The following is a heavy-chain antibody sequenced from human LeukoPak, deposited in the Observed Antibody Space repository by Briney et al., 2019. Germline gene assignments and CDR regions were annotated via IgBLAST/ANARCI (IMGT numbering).Heavy chain of an antibody. D-gene: IGHD3-3*01. CDR1: GFTFSDYY. J-gene: IGHJ4*02. CDR3: ARDKDPRRITIFGVVIL. Sequence: GGSLRLSCAASGFTFSDYYMSWIRQAPGKGLEWVSYISSSGSTIYYADFVKGRFTISRDNAKNSLYLQMNSLRAEDTAVYYCARDKDPRRITIFGVVILRGQGTLVTVSS. CDR2: ISSSGSTI. V-gene: IGHV3-11*01.